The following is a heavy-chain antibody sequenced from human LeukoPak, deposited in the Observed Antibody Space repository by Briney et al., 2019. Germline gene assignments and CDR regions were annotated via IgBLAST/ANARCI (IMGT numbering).Heavy chain of an antibody. CDR1: GGSISRGGYY. CDR3: ARDRGAAGSYLVGYWFDP. CDR2: IYYSGST. J-gene: IGHJ5*02. Sequence: SQTLSLTCTVSGGSISRGGYYWSWIRQHPGKGLEWIGYIYYSGSTYYNPSLKSRVTISVDTSKNQFSLKLSSVTAADTAVYYCARDRGAAGSYLVGYWFDPWGQGTLVTVSS. D-gene: IGHD6-13*01. V-gene: IGHV4-31*03.